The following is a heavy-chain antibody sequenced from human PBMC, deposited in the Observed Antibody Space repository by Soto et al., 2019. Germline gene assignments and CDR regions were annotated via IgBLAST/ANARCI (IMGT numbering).Heavy chain of an antibody. CDR3: ATWLGGWYENY. CDR2: IRDSTDTT. Sequence: VQLLESGGGLVQPGGSLRLSCVAAGYTFRSYAMSWVRQAPGKGLEWVSSIRDSTDTTDYADSVKGRFTISRDNSKNTLYLQMNSLTAEDTAVYYCATWLGGWYENYWGQGTLVTVSA. J-gene: IGHJ4*02. CDR1: GYTFRSYA. D-gene: IGHD6-19*01. V-gene: IGHV3-23*01.